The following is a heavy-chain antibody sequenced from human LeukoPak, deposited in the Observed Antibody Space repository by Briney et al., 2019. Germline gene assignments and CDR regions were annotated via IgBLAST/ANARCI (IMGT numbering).Heavy chain of an antibody. V-gene: IGHV1-2*02. CDR3: ARVGRAYYDFWSGYEED. J-gene: IGHJ4*02. CDR2: INPNSGGT. Sequence: ASVKVSCKASGYTFTGYYMHWVRQAPGQGLEWMGWINPNSGGTNYAQKFQGRVTMTRDTSISTAYMELSRLRSDDTAAYYCARVGRAYYDFWSGYEEDWGQGTLVTVSS. D-gene: IGHD3-3*01. CDR1: GYTFTGYY.